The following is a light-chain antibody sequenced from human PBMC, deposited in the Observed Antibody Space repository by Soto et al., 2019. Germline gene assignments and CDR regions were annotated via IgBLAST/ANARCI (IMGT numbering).Light chain of an antibody. CDR3: CSYAGSTTLM. J-gene: IGLJ3*02. CDR2: EGS. Sequence: QSALTQPASVSGSPGQSITISCTGTSRDVGSYNLVSWYQQYPGKAPKLMIYEGSQRPSGVSHRFSGSKSGNTASLTISGLQAEDEADYYCCSYAGSTTLMFGGGTKVTVL. V-gene: IGLV2-23*01. CDR1: SRDVGSYNL.